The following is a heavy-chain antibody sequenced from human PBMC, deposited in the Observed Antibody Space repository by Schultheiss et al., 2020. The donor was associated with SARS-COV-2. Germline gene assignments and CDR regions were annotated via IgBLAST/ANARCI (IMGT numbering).Heavy chain of an antibody. Sequence: SGPTLVKPTQTLTLTCSFSGFLLSTSEVGVGWIRQPPGKALEWLALIDWADKTYYNTSLRTRLTISKDTSKSQVVLTMTNMDPVDTATYYCAHRPDWALDAFDIWGQGTMVTVSS. V-gene: IGHV2-70*12. CDR1: GFLLSTSEVG. J-gene: IGHJ3*02. CDR2: IDWADKT. D-gene: IGHD3-9*01. CDR3: AHRPDWALDAFDI.